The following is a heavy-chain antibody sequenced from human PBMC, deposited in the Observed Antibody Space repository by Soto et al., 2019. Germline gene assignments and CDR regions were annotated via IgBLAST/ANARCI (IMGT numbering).Heavy chain of an antibody. J-gene: IGHJ4*02. CDR1: GGSISDNW. CDR2: IYHSGTT. D-gene: IGHD6-19*01. Sequence: QVQLQGSGPGLVKPSGTLSLTCAVSGGSISDNWWSWVRQPPGKGLEWIGEIYHSGTTNYNPSLKSRVTILVDKSASKISLTLNSVTAAATAVYYCARHVAVARTRGFEYWGQGTLVTVSS. CDR3: ARHVAVARTRGFEY. V-gene: IGHV4-4*02.